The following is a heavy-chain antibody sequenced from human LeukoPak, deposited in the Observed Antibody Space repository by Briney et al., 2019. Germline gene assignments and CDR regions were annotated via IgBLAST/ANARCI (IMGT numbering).Heavy chain of an antibody. J-gene: IGHJ4*02. CDR1: GGSISSGRYY. CDR3: ARDRGTWNDDGFDY. CDR2: IYTSGST. V-gene: IGHV4-61*02. D-gene: IGHD1-1*01. Sequence: SQTLSLTCTVSGGSISSGRYYWNWIRQPAGKGLEWIGRIYTSGSTNYNPSLKSRITISVDTSKNQFSLKLSSVTAADTAVYYCARDRGTWNDDGFDYWGQGTLVTVSS.